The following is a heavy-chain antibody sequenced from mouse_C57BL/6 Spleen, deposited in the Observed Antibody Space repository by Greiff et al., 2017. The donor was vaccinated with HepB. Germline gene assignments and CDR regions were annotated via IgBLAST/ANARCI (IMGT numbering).Heavy chain of an antibody. J-gene: IGHJ3*01. CDR3: ARRYDYDVEFAY. CDR1: GYTFTSYW. V-gene: IGHV1-55*01. CDR2: IYPGSGST. D-gene: IGHD2-4*01. Sequence: QVQLQQPGAELVKPGASVKTSCKASGYTFTSYWITWVKQRPGQGLEWIGDIYPGSGSTNYNEKFKSKATLTVDTSSSTAYMQLSSLTSEDSAVYYCARRYDYDVEFAYWGQGTLVTVSA.